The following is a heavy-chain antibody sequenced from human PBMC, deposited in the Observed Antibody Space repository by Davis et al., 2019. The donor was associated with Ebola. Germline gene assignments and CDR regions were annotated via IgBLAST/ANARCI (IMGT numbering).Heavy chain of an antibody. CDR2: INYSGST. V-gene: IGHV4-39*07. CDR1: GGSISSSSYY. Sequence: PGGSLRLSCTVSGGSISSSSYYWGWIRQPPGKGLEWIGSINYSGSTYYNQSLKLRVTISVDTSKNQFSLNLRSVTAADTAVYYCARHRALRLSGSYYPYYFDYWCQGTLVTVSS. D-gene: IGHD3-10*01. J-gene: IGHJ4*02. CDR3: ARHRALRLSGSYYPYYFDY.